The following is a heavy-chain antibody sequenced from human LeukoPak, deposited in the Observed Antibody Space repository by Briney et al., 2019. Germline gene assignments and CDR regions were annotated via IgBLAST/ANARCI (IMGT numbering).Heavy chain of an antibody. CDR3: ARDSGERGSGSYLIAY. Sequence: ASVKVSCKASGYTFASYYMHWVRQAHGQGLEWKGIINPSGGSTSYAKKFQGRVTMTRNTSTRTVYMELSSLRSEDTAVYYCARDSGERGSGSYLIAYWGQGALVTVSS. J-gene: IGHJ4*02. CDR1: GYTFASYY. D-gene: IGHD3-10*01. CDR2: INPSGGST. V-gene: IGHV1-46*01.